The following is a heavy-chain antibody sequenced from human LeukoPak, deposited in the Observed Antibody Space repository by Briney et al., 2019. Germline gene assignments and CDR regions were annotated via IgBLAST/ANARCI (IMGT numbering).Heavy chain of an antibody. D-gene: IGHD6-13*01. J-gene: IGHJ6*03. Sequence: GASVKVSCKASGYTFTGYYMHWVRHAPGQGLEWMGWINPNSGGTNYAQKFQGRVTMTSDTSISTAYMELSRLRSDDTAVYYCAGGPSIQLVPRYYYYMDVWGKGTTVTVSS. CDR3: AGGPSIQLVPRYYYYMDV. V-gene: IGHV1-2*02. CDR1: GYTFTGYY. CDR2: INPNSGGT.